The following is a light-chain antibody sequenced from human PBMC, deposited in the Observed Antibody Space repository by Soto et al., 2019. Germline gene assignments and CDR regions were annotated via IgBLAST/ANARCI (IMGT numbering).Light chain of an antibody. J-gene: IGLJ2*01. CDR3: QSYDASNQV. CDR1: SSDVGGYNF. V-gene: IGLV2-11*01. Sequence: QSVLTQPRSVSGSPGQSVTISCTGTSSDVGGYNFVSWYQHNPGKAPKLMIFDVSARPSGVPDRFSGSKSANTASLTISGLQAEDEADYYCQSYDASNQVFGGGTKLTVL. CDR2: DVS.